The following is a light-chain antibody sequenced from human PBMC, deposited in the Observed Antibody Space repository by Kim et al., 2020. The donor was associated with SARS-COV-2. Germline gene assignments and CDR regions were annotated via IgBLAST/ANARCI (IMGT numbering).Light chain of an antibody. J-gene: IGKJ2*03. CDR2: CES. CDR1: ESISNN. Sequence: EIVMTQSPATLSVSPGERATLSCRASESISNNLAWYQHKPGQAPRRLIYCESTRATGIPASFSGSGSGGAFTLTVSSLQSEEFAVYYCDKYEGWAPRDSFGQGTKLEI. V-gene: IGKV3-15*01. CDR3: DKYEGWAPRDS.